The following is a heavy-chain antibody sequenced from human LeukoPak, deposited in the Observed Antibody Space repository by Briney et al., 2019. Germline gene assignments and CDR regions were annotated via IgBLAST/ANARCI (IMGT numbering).Heavy chain of an antibody. Sequence: ASVKVSCKASGYTFTGYYIHWVRQAPGQGLEWMGWINPNNGGTNYAQKFQGRVTMTRDTSISTAYMELSSLRSDDTAFYYCARDDLLHRNWFDPWGQGTLVTVSS. CDR1: GYTFTGYY. CDR2: INPNNGGT. J-gene: IGHJ5*02. CDR3: ARDDLLHRNWFDP. V-gene: IGHV1-2*02. D-gene: IGHD3-22*01.